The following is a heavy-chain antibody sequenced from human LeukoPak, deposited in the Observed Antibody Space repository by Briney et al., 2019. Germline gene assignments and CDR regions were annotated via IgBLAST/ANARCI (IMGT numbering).Heavy chain of an antibody. CDR1: GGTFSSYA. CDR3: ASKYCSSTSCYTGLYNWFDP. D-gene: IGHD2-2*02. J-gene: IGHJ5*02. Sequence: VASVKVSCKASGGTFSSYAISWVRQAPGQGLEWMGGIIPIFGTANYAQKFQGRVTITTDESTSTAYMELSSLRSEGTAVYYCASKYCSSTSCYTGLYNWFDPWGQGTLVTVSS. V-gene: IGHV1-69*05. CDR2: IIPIFGTA.